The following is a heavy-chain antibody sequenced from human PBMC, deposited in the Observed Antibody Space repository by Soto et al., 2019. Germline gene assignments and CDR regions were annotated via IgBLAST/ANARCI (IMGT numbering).Heavy chain of an antibody. Sequence: QVQLQQWGAGLLKPSETLSLTCSVYGGSFSDYYWTWIRQPPGRGLEWIGEINHSGRTSYKPSLKSRITVSVDTSMNQISLKMTSVTAADTAVYYCVRGSDKSSWSPGFDIWGQGSMFTVSS. V-gene: IGHV4-34*01. CDR3: VRGSDKSSWSPGFDI. CDR1: GGSFSDYY. CDR2: INHSGRT. J-gene: IGHJ3*02. D-gene: IGHD6-19*01.